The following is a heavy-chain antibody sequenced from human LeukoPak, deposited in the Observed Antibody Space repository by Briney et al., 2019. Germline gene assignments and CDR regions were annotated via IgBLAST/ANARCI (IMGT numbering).Heavy chain of an antibody. V-gene: IGHV4-34*01. CDR2: INHSGST. CDR3: ARSVVTLYWYFDL. D-gene: IGHD4-23*01. CDR1: GGSFSGYY. Sequence: SETLSLTCAVYGGSFSGYYWSWIRQPPGKGLEWIGEINHSGSTNYNPSLKSRVTISVDTSKNQFSLQLTSVTAADTAVYYCARSVVTLYWYFDLWGRGTLVTVSS. J-gene: IGHJ2*01.